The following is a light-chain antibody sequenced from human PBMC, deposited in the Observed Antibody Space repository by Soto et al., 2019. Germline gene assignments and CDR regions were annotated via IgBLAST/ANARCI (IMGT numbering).Light chain of an antibody. J-gene: IGKJ2*01. Sequence: EIVLTQSPATLSLSPGERATLSCRASQSVSSYLAWYQQKPGQAPRLLIYDASNRATGIPARFSGSRSGTDFTPTISSIEPEDFAVYYCQQRSNWPPVTFGQGTKLEIK. CDR1: QSVSSY. CDR3: QQRSNWPPVT. CDR2: DAS. V-gene: IGKV3-11*01.